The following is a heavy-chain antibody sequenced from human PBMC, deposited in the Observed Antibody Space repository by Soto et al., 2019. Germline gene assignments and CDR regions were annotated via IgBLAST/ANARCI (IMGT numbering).Heavy chain of an antibody. Sequence: ASVKVSCKASGYTFTGYYMHWVRQAPGQGLEWMGWINPNSGGTNYAQKFQGRVTMTRDTSISTAYMELSRLRSDDTAVYYCARDLVVVAATNWFDPWGQGTLVTSPQ. CDR2: INPNSGGT. CDR1: GYTFTGYY. D-gene: IGHD2-15*01. J-gene: IGHJ5*02. V-gene: IGHV1-2*02. CDR3: ARDLVVVAATNWFDP.